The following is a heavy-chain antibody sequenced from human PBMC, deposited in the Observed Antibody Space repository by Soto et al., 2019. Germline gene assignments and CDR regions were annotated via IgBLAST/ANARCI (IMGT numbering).Heavy chain of an antibody. J-gene: IGHJ4*02. Sequence: QLQRQESGSGLVKPSQTLSLTCAVSGGSIRSGGYSWSWIRQPPGKGMEWIGYIDHSVNTYYNPSLKMRFTIAIDRSKNQFSRKLSYVTAATTAVYYCASVTDYGVQGTLVTVSS. D-gene: IGHD4-4*01. V-gene: IGHV4-30-2*01. CDR2: IDHSVNT. CDR3: ASVTDY. CDR1: GGSIRSGGYS.